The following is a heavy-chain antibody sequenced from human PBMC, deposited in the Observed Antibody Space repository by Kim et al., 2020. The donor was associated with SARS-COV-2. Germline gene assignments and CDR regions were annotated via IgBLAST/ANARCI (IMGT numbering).Heavy chain of an antibody. J-gene: IGHJ4*02. CDR2: IIPIFGTA. CDR1: GSTFSSYS. Sequence: SVKVSCKASGSTFSSYSISWVRQAPGQGLEWMGGIIPIFGTANYAQKFQGRLTITADESTSTTYMELNSLRSEDTAMYYCAREGIRMPANPFDYWGQGTLVTVSS. D-gene: IGHD2-2*01. V-gene: IGHV1-69*13. CDR3: AREGIRMPANPFDY.